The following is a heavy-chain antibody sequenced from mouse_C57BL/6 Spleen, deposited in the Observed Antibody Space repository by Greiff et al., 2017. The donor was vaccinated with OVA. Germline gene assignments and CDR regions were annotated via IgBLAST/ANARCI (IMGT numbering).Heavy chain of an antibody. D-gene: IGHD2-3*01. J-gene: IGHJ2*01. CDR1: GFTFSSYA. Sequence: EVQGVESGGGLVKPGGSLKLSCAASGFTFSSYAMSWVRQTPEKRLEWVATISDGGSYTYYPDNVKGRFTISRDNAKNNLYLQMSHLKSEDTAMYYCAGALDGYYGDYWGQGTTLTVSS. CDR3: AGALDGYYGDY. CDR2: ISDGGSYT. V-gene: IGHV5-4*01.